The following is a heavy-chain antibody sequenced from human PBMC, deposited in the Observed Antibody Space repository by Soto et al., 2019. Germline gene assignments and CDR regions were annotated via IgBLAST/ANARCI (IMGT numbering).Heavy chain of an antibody. CDR1: GGSISSGGYY. CDR2: IYYSGST. Sequence: TLSLTCTVSGGSISSGGYYWSWIRPHPGKGLEWIGYIYYSGSTYYNPSLKSRVTISVDTSKNQFSLKLSSVTAADTAVYYCAASCVGCGGFNYYGMDVWGQGTTVT. CDR3: AASCVGCGGFNYYGMDV. V-gene: IGHV4-31*03. J-gene: IGHJ6*02. D-gene: IGHD2-21*01.